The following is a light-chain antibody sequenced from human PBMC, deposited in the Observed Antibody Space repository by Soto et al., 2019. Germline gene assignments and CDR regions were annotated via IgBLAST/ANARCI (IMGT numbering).Light chain of an antibody. CDR1: QTISRNY. CDR2: GAS. V-gene: IGKV3-20*01. CDR3: QQYGGPVPWT. Sequence: EVVLTQSPGTLSLSPGERATVSCRASQTISRNYLAWYQKKPGQAPRLLIYGASTRATGIPDRFTGSGSGTDFTLTIARLEPEDFAVYHCQQYGGPVPWTFGQGTKVEV. J-gene: IGKJ1*01.